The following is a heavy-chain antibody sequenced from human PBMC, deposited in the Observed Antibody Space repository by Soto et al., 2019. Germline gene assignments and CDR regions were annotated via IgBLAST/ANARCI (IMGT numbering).Heavy chain of an antibody. CDR3: TRGGSGYDSYAFDI. V-gene: IGHV3-49*03. J-gene: IGHJ3*02. CDR1: GFTFGDYA. CDR2: IRSKAYGGTT. D-gene: IGHD5-12*01. Sequence: GGSLRLSCTASGFTFGDYAMSWFRQAPGKGLEWVGFIRSKAYGGTTEYAASVKGRFTISRDDSKSIAYLQMNSLKTEDTAVYYCTRGGSGYDSYAFDIWGQGTMVTVSS.